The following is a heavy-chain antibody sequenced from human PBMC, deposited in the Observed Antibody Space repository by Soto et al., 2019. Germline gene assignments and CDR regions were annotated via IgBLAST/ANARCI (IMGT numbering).Heavy chain of an antibody. CDR2: IIPIFGTA. CDR3: AMEYSSSPPYYPIGY. V-gene: IGHV1-69*01. Sequence: QVQLVQSGAEVKKPGSSVKVSCKASGGTFSSYSISCVRQAPGQGLEWMGGIIPIFGTANYAQKFQGRGTITADESTSAAYMELSSLRSEDTAVYYCAMEYSSSPPYYPIGYRGQGTLVTVSS. CDR1: GGTFSSYS. J-gene: IGHJ4*02. D-gene: IGHD6-6*01.